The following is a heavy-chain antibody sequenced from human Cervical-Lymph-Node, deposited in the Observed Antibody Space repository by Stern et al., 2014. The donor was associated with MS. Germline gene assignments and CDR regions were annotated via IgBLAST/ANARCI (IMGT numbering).Heavy chain of an antibody. D-gene: IGHD3-3*01. V-gene: IGHV3-48*02. CDR1: GFTFSSYS. J-gene: IGHJ6*02. Sequence: EVQLVESGGGLVQPGGSLRLSCAASGFTFSSYSMNWVRQAPGKGLEWISYISSSRSTISSADSVKGRFTISRDNAKNSLYLQMNSLRDEDTAVYYCARANYDFWSGNSSFQRYYYGMDVWGQGTTVTVSS. CDR2: ISSSRSTI. CDR3: ARANYDFWSGNSSFQRYYYGMDV.